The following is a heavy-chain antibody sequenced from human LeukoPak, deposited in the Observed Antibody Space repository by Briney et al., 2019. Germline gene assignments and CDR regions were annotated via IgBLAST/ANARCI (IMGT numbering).Heavy chain of an antibody. CDR3: AKGGYQYDSSGHNYLDY. J-gene: IGHJ4*02. CDR2: IRNKPNNYAT. Sequence: GGSLKLSCAASGFTFSGSDILWVRQASGKGLEWVGRIRNKPNNYATAYAASVKGRFTFSRDNSKNTLYLQMNSLRTEDTAVYYCAKGGYQYDSSGHNYLDYWGQGTLVTVSS. V-gene: IGHV3-73*01. CDR1: GFTFSGSD. D-gene: IGHD3-22*01.